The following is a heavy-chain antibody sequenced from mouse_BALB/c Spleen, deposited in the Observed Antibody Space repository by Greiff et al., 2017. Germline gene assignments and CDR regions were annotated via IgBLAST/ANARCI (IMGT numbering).Heavy chain of an antibody. CDR3: ARDLGYYNWYFDV. Sequence: VQVVESGPGLVAPSQSLSITCTVSGFSLTGYGVNWVRQPPGKGLEWLGMIWGDGSTDYNSALKSRLSISKDNSKSQVFLKMNSLQTDDTARYYCARDLGYYNWYFDVWGAGTTVTVSS. J-gene: IGHJ1*01. V-gene: IGHV2-6-7*01. D-gene: IGHD2-3*01. CDR1: GFSLTGYG. CDR2: IWGDGST.